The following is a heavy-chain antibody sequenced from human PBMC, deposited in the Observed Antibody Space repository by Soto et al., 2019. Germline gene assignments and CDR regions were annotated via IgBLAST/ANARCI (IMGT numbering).Heavy chain of an antibody. J-gene: IGHJ4*02. Sequence: EVQLVESGGGLVQPGGSLRLSCAASGFTFSSYSMNWVRQAPGKGLEGVSYISSSSSTIYYADSVKGRFTISRDNAKNSLYLQMNSLRDEDTAVYYCAGTYYYDSSGYYYPFDYWGQGTLVTVSS. D-gene: IGHD3-22*01. V-gene: IGHV3-48*02. CDR3: AGTYYYDSSGYYYPFDY. CDR1: GFTFSSYS. CDR2: ISSSSSTI.